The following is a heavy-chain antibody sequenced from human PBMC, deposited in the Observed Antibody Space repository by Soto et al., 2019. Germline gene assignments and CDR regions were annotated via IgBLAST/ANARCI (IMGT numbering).Heavy chain of an antibody. CDR3: AKVSSSWYAGFFDL. CDR1: GFTFSSHA. Sequence: EVQLLESGGGLVQPGRSLRLSCTASGFTFSSHAMTWVRQAPGKGLEWVSGLSDSGDSIYYADSVKGRFTIYRDNSINTLYLQTNTLRVEDTAVYYCAKVSSSWYAGFFDLWGQGTMVTVSS. CDR2: LSDSGDSI. D-gene: IGHD6-13*01. V-gene: IGHV3-23*01. J-gene: IGHJ4*02.